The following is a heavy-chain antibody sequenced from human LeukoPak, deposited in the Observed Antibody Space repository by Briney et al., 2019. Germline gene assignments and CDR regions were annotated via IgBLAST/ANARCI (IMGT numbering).Heavy chain of an antibody. Sequence: GGSLRLSCAASGFPFSTYWMTWVRQAPGKGLEWVANMKQDGSKTYYVDSVKGRFTISRDNAKNSVSLQMNSLRAEDTAVYYCARSDFWSGFDYWGQGTLVTVSS. D-gene: IGHD3-3*01. CDR3: ARSDFWSGFDY. V-gene: IGHV3-7*01. J-gene: IGHJ4*02. CDR2: MKQDGSKT. CDR1: GFPFSTYW.